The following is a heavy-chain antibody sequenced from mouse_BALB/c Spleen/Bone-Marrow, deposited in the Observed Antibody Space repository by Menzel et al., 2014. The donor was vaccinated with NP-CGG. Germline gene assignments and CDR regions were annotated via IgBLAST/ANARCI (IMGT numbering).Heavy chain of an antibody. CDR2: ISSGSSTI. CDR1: GFTFSSFG. J-gene: IGHJ3*01. CDR3: ARGGNYAWFAY. D-gene: IGHD2-1*01. V-gene: IGHV5-17*02. Sequence: EVQGVESGGGLVQPGGSRKLSCTASGFTFSSFGMHWVRQAPEKGREWVAYISSGSSTIYYADTVKGRFTISRDNPKNTLFLQMTSLRSEDTAMYYCARGGNYAWFAYWGQGTLVTVSA.